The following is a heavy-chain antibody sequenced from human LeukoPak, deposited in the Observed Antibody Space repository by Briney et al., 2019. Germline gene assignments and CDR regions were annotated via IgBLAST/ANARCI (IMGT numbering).Heavy chain of an antibody. Sequence: PGGSLRLSCAPSGFSFGDYAMHWVRQAPGKGLEWVSGISWNGDSIGYVDSVKGRFTVSRDNAKNSLYLQMNSLRLEDTALYYCTKARFANYFDSSGYFEYWGQGTLVTVSS. D-gene: IGHD3-22*01. CDR2: ISWNGDSI. J-gene: IGHJ4*02. CDR3: TKARFANYFDSSGYFEY. V-gene: IGHV3-9*01. CDR1: GFSFGDYA.